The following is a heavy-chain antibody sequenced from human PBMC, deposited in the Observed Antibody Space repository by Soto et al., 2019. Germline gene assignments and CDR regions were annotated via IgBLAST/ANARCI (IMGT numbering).Heavy chain of an antibody. CDR3: ARELQPWALREFDC. V-gene: IGHV3-21*05. Sequence: EVQLVESGGGLVQPGGSLRLSCAASGFALSSHSMNWVRQAPGKGLEWVSLISSNSADKFYADAVKGRFTMSRDNGENLMWLQMDGLRVEDTAIYYCARELQPWALREFDCWGQGVMVTVSS. CDR2: ISSNSADK. D-gene: IGHD1-26*01. J-gene: IGHJ5*01. CDR1: GFALSSHS.